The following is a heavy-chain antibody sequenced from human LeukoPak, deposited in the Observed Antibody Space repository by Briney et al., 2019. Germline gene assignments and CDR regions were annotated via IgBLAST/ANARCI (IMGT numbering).Heavy chain of an antibody. J-gene: IGHJ4*02. CDR2: INHSGST. CDR3: ARVLSKAAGTGLVRSY. Sequence: SETLSPTCAVYGGSFSGYYWSWIRQPPGKGLEWIGEINHSGSTNYNPSLKSRVTISVDTSKNQFSLKLSSVTAADTAVYYCARVLSKAAGTGLVRSYWGQGTLVTVSS. D-gene: IGHD6-13*01. CDR1: GGSFSGYY. V-gene: IGHV4-34*01.